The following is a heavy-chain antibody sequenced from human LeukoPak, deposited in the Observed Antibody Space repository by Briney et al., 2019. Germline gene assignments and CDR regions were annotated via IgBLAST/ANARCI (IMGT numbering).Heavy chain of an antibody. Sequence: GGSLRLSCAASGFTFSNHEMNWVRQAPGKGLEWISYILSSGSTMYYADSVKGRFTISRDNAKNSLYLQMNSLRAEDTAVYYCARSHTAYFDYWGQGTLVTVSS. CDR3: ARSHTAYFDY. CDR1: GFTFSNHE. V-gene: IGHV3-48*03. CDR2: ILSSGSTM. J-gene: IGHJ4*02. D-gene: IGHD5-18*01.